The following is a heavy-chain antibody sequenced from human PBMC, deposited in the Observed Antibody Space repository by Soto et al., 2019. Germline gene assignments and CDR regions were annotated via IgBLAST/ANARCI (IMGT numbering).Heavy chain of an antibody. J-gene: IGHJ5*02. CDR1: GYPFTSYH. V-gene: IGHV1-46*01. CDR2: INPNDGRT. CDR3: ARARGYTFGYNYIDP. Sequence: QVQMVQSGAEVKKPGASVKVSCKASGYPFTSYHIHWMRQAPGQGLEWMGIINPNDGRTRYGEKFLGRVTMTRDTSTSTVYMELSSLRSEDTAVYYCARARGYTFGYNYIDPSGQGTLVTVS. D-gene: IGHD5-18*01.